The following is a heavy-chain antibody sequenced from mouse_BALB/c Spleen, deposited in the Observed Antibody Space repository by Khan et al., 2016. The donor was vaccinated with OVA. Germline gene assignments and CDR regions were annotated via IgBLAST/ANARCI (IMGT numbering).Heavy chain of an antibody. Sequence: QVRRWRSGAERGRLGGSLKFSCKGSGYTFHDYAMHGVKQSHARSLGGSGGISPSYGGPDYNQKFKGEATMTVDRSPSTAFLELARLTSEDPAIFYWARGGKFAYWGQG. CDR3: ARGGKFAY. D-gene: IGHD1-1*02. J-gene: IGHJ3*01. CDR2: ISPSYGGP. V-gene: IGHV1S137*01. CDR1: GYTFHDYA.